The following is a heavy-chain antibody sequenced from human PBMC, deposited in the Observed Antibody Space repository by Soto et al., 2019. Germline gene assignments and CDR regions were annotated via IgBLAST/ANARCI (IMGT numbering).Heavy chain of an antibody. CDR1: GFTFSSYA. V-gene: IGHV3-30-3*01. J-gene: IGHJ4*02. Sequence: QVQLVESGGGVVQPGRSLRLSCAASGFTFSSYAMHWVRQAPGKGLEWVAVISYDGSNKYYADSVKGRFTISRDNSKNTLYLQMNSLRAEDTPVYYCARELGYSYGPHFDYWGQGTLVTVSS. D-gene: IGHD5-18*01. CDR2: ISYDGSNK. CDR3: ARELGYSYGPHFDY.